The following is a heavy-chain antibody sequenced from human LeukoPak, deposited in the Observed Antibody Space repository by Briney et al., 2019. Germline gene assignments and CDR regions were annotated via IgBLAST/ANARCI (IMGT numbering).Heavy chain of an antibody. J-gene: IGHJ3*02. CDR1: GFMFTDYT. V-gene: IGHV3-23*01. CDR3: VKDGWDI. D-gene: IGHD2-2*03. CDR2: ISNYGETT. Sequence: GGSLRLSCAASGFMFTDYTMSWVRQAPGKGLEWVSVISNYGETTHYGYSVKGRFTISRDNSKNMLYLQMNSLRAEDTALYYCVKDGWDIWGQGTMVTVSS.